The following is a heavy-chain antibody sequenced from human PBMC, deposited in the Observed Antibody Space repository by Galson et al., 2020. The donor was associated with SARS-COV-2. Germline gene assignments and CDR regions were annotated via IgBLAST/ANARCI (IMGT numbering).Heavy chain of an antibody. CDR2: IYPSGTT. D-gene: IGHD3-16*01. CDR3: ASELGMATFYFDY. CDR1: GASLTAYY. Sequence: SETLSLSCSVSGASLTAYYWSWIRQSAGKGLEWIGRIYPSGTTYYNPSLKSRVTLSIDTSKNQFSLNMTSVTAADTAVYYCASELGMATFYFDYWGQGTLVPVSS. V-gene: IGHV4-4*07. J-gene: IGHJ4*02.